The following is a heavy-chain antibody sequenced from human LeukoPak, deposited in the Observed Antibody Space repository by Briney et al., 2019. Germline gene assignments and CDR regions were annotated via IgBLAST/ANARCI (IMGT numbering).Heavy chain of an antibody. Sequence: PGGSLRLSCAASGFTFSSYEMNWVRQAPGKGLVWVSRINSDGSSTSYADSVKGRFTISRDNAKNTLYLQMNSLRAEDTAVYYCARGGYSGYDLSWYYYYMDVWGKGTTVTISS. D-gene: IGHD5-12*01. V-gene: IGHV3-74*01. CDR3: ARGGYSGYDLSWYYYYMDV. CDR1: GFTFSSYE. J-gene: IGHJ6*03. CDR2: INSDGSST.